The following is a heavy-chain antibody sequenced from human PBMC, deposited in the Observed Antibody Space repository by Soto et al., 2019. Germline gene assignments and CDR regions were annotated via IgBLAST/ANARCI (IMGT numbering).Heavy chain of an antibody. D-gene: IGHD6-13*01. CDR3: ARRSGSWYDYYGMDV. V-gene: IGHV3-48*03. Sequence: GGSLRLSCAASGFTFSSYEMNWVRQAPGKGLEWVSYISSSGSTIYFADSVKGRFTVSRDNAENSLYLQMNSLRAEDTAVYYCARRSGSWYDYYGMDVWGQGTTVTVSS. CDR1: GFTFSSYE. CDR2: ISSSGSTI. J-gene: IGHJ6*02.